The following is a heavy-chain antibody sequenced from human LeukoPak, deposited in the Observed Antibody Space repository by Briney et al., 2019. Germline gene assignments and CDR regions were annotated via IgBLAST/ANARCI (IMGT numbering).Heavy chain of an antibody. CDR3: ARGEAAYCGGDRYPPHFLYYYYYMDV. Sequence: SETLSLTCTVSGGSISSYYWSWIRQPPGKGLEWIGYIYYSGSTNYNPSLKSRVTISVDTSKNQFSLKLSSVTAADTAVYYCARGEAAYCGGDRYPPHFLYYYYYMDVWGKGTTVTVSS. V-gene: IGHV4-59*01. D-gene: IGHD2-21*02. CDR1: GGSISSYY. J-gene: IGHJ6*03. CDR2: IYYSGST.